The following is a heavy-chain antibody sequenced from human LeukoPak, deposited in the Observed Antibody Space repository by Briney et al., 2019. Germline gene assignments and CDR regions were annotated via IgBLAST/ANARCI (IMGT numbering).Heavy chain of an antibody. CDR3: ARGAQLWLTFYYMDV. J-gene: IGHJ6*03. D-gene: IGHD5-18*01. Sequence: ASVKVSCKASGYTFTSYDINWVRQAPGQGLEWMGWINPNSGGTNYAQKFQGRVTMTRDTSISTAYMELSRLRSDDAAVYYCARGAQLWLTFYYMDVWGKGTTVTVSS. CDR2: INPNSGGT. CDR1: GYTFTSYD. V-gene: IGHV1-2*02.